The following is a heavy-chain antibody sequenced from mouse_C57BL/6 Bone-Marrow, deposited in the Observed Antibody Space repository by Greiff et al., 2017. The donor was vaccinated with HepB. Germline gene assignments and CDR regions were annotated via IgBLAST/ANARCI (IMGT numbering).Heavy chain of an antibody. CDR1: GFTFSDYY. CDR2: INYDGSST. CDR3: ARERGLLPFDY. V-gene: IGHV5-16*01. Sequence: DVQLVESEGGLVQPGSSMKLSCTASGFTFSDYYMAWVRQVPEKGLEWVANINYDGSSTYYLDSLKSRFIISRDNAKNILYLQMSSLKSEDTATYYCARERGLLPFDYWGQGTSVTVSS. J-gene: IGHJ4*01. D-gene: IGHD1-1*01.